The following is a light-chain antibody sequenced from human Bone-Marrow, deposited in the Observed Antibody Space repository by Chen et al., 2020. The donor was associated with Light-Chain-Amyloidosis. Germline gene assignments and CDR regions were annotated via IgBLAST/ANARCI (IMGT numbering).Light chain of an antibody. CDR3: MQALQTPT. CDR2: LAS. CDR1: QSLLHRNGYNY. V-gene: IGKV2-28*01. Sequence: EIVMTQSPLSLPVTPGEPASISCRSSQSLLHRNGYNYLDWYLQKPGQSPQLLISLASNRASGVPDRVSGSGSGTEFTLKISRVEPEDVGVYYCMQALQTPTFGGGTKVEIK. J-gene: IGKJ4*01.